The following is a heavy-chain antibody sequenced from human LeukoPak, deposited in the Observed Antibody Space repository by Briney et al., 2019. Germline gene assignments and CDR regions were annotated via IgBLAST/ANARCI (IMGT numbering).Heavy chain of an antibody. Sequence: SETLSLTCTVSGGSISSRNYYWGWIRQPPGKGLEWIGSMYYSGSTYYNPPLKSRVTISVETSKNQFSLKLSSVTAADTAVYYCARHYDSSGYWYYWGQGTLVTVSS. CDR3: ARHYDSSGYWYY. CDR2: MYYSGST. CDR1: GGSISSRNYY. J-gene: IGHJ4*02. D-gene: IGHD3-22*01. V-gene: IGHV4-39*01.